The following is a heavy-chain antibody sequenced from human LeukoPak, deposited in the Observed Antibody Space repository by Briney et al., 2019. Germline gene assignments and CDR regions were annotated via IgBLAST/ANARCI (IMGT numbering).Heavy chain of an antibody. CDR2: IKQDGSEK. Sequence: GGSLRLSCAASGFTFSSYWMSWVRQAPGKGLEWVANIKQDGSEKYYVDSVKGRFTISRDNAKNSLYLQMNSLRAEDTAVYYCARDLAYCSSTSCHGFRFDYWGQGTLVTVSS. J-gene: IGHJ4*02. CDR3: ARDLAYCSSTSCHGFRFDY. V-gene: IGHV3-7*01. CDR1: GFTFSSYW. D-gene: IGHD2-2*01.